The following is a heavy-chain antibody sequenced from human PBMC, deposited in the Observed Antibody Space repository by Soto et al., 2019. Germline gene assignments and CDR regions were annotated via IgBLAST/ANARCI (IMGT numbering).Heavy chain of an antibody. D-gene: IGHD2-15*01. Sequence: PGGSLRLSCVGSGFTFTTHAMSWVRQAPGKGLEWVSAISGSGGSTYYVDSVKGRFTISRDNSKNTLYLQMNSLRGEDTAVYYCAKDLGAIVVLRIGMDVWGQGTTVTVSS. J-gene: IGHJ6*02. CDR1: GFTFTTHA. CDR2: ISGSGGST. CDR3: AKDLGAIVVLRIGMDV. V-gene: IGHV3-23*01.